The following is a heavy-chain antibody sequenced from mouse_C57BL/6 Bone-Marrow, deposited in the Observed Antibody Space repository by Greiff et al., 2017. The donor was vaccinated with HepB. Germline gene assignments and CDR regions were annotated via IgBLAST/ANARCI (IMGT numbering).Heavy chain of an antibody. D-gene: IGHD2-5*01. Sequence: DVMLVESGGGLVQPKGSLKLSCAASGFTFNTYAMHWVRQAPGKGLEWVARIRSKSSNYATYYADSVKDRFTISRDDSQSMLYLQMNNLKTEDTAMYYCVRDSFYYSNWYFDVWGTGTTVTVSS. V-gene: IGHV10-3*01. CDR2: IRSKSSNYAT. J-gene: IGHJ1*03. CDR3: VRDSFYYSNWYFDV. CDR1: GFTFNTYA.